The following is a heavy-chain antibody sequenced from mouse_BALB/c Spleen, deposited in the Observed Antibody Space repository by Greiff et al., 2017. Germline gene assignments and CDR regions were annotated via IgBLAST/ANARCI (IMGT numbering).Heavy chain of an antibody. V-gene: IGHV5-12-1*01. CDR3: ARSYDGYYLDY. Sequence: EVQGVESGGGLVKPGGSLKLSCAASGFAFSSYDMSWVRQTPEKRLEWVAYISSGGGSTYYPDTVKGRFTISRDNAKNTLYLQMSSLKSEDTAMYYCARSYDGYYLDYWGQGTTLTVSS. CDR1: GFAFSSYD. J-gene: IGHJ2*01. CDR2: ISSGGGST. D-gene: IGHD2-3*01.